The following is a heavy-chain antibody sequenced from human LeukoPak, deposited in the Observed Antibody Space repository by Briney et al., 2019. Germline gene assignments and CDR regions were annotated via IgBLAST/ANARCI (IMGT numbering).Heavy chain of an antibody. J-gene: IGHJ4*02. Sequence: PGGSLRLSCAASGFTFSSDAMSWVRQAPGTRLEWVSAISGSGGSTYYADSVKRRFTISRDNSKNTLYLQMNSLRAEDTAVYYCAKVHYEFWSGYYDVWGQGTLVTVSS. CDR1: GFTFSSDA. D-gene: IGHD3-3*01. V-gene: IGHV3-23*01. CDR2: ISGSGGST. CDR3: AKVHYEFWSGYYDV.